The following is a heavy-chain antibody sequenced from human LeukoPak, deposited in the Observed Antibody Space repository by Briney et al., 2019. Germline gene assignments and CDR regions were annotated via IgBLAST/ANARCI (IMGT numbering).Heavy chain of an antibody. V-gene: IGHV1-69*13. D-gene: IGHD4-11*01. CDR1: GGTFSSYA. CDR2: IIPIFGTA. Sequence: SVKVSCKASGGTFSSYAISWVRQARGQGVEWMGGIIPIFGTANYAQKFQGRVTITADESTSTAYMELSSLRSEHTAVYYCAGLTTQWFDPWGQGTLVTVSS. J-gene: IGHJ5*02. CDR3: AGLTTQWFDP.